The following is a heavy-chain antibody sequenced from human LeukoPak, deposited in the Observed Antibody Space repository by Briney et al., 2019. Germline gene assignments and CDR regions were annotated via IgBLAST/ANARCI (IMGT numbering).Heavy chain of an antibody. V-gene: IGHV3-43*01. CDR2: ITWDGGST. J-gene: IGHJ3*02. D-gene: IGHD1-1*01. Sequence: AGGSLRLSCAASGFTFDDYTMHWVRQAPGKGLEWVSLITWDGGSTYYADSVKGRFTISRDNSKNSLYLQMNSLRTEDTALYYCAIGQNGACDIWGQGTMVTVSS. CDR1: GFTFDDYT. CDR3: AIGQNGACDI.